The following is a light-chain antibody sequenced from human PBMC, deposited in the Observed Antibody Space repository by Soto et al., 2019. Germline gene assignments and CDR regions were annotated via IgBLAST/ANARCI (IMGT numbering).Light chain of an antibody. CDR3: QHYVTSLTP. V-gene: IGKV3-20*01. Sequence: EIVLTQSPGSLSLSPGERATLSCGASQSVTSKYLAWYQQKAGQAPRLLIFRASIRVNGIPDRFIGSGSGTDFTLTISRLEPEDFAVYYCQHYVTSLTPVAQGTKFDIK. CDR1: QSVTSKY. J-gene: IGKJ1*01. CDR2: RAS.